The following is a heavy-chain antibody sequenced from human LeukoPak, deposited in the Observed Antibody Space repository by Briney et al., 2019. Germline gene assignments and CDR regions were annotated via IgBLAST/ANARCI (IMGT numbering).Heavy chain of an antibody. CDR3: ARADSSGLFDY. D-gene: IGHD6-19*01. J-gene: IGHJ4*02. CDR1: GYKFTGYW. V-gene: IGHV5-51*01. Sequence: GESLKISCKASGYKFTGYWIGWVRQMPGKGLEWMGIMFPDDSDTRYSPSFQGQVTISADKSISTAYLQWSSLKASDTAMYYCARADSSGLFDYWGQGTLVTVSS. CDR2: MFPDDSDT.